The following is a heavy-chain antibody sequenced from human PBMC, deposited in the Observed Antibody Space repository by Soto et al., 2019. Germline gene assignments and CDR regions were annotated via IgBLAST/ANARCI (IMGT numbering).Heavy chain of an antibody. J-gene: IGHJ6*03. CDR3: AGTVDTAMVTYYYYYMDV. CDR1: GFTFGDYS. V-gene: IGHV3-66*01. Sequence: GGSLRLSCTPSGFTFGDYSMSWFRQAPGKGLEWVSVIYSGGSTYYADSVKGRFTISRDNSKNTLYLQMNSLRAEDTAVYYCAGTVDTAMVTYYYYYMDVWGKGTTVTVSS. CDR2: IYSGGST. D-gene: IGHD5-18*01.